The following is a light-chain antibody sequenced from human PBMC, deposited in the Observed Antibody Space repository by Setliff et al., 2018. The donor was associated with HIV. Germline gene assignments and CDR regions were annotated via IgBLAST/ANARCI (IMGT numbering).Light chain of an antibody. J-gene: IGLJ2*01. CDR1: SGSIASNY. Sequence: NFMLTQPHSVSESPGKTVTISCTRSSGSIASNYVQWFQQRPGSSPTTVIYENYQRPSGVPDRFSGSIDFSSNSASLTISGLEAADESDYYCQSYDTSSQVFGGGTK. V-gene: IGLV6-57*01. CDR2: ENY. CDR3: QSYDTSSQV.